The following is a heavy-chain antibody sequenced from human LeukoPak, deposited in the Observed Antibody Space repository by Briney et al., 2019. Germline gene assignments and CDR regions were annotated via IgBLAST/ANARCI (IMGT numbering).Heavy chain of an antibody. Sequence: KPGGSLRLSCAASGFTFSSYSMNWVRQAPGKGLEWVSSISGSSSYIYYADSVKGRFTISRDNAKNSLYLQMNSLRAEDTAVYYCARDSSWDCSGGSCYYFQHWGQGTLVTVSS. D-gene: IGHD2-15*01. CDR1: GFTFSSYS. V-gene: IGHV3-21*01. J-gene: IGHJ1*01. CDR2: ISGSSSYI. CDR3: ARDSSWDCSGGSCYYFQH.